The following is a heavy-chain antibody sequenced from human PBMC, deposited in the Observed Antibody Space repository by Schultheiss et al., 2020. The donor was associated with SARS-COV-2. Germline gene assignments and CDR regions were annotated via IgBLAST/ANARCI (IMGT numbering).Heavy chain of an antibody. J-gene: IGHJ4*02. V-gene: IGHV4-31*03. D-gene: IGHD5-24*01. Sequence: SETLSLTCTVSGGSISSGGYYWSWIRQHPGKGLEWIGYIYYSGSTYYNPSLKSRLTISVDMSQNHLSLKLSSVTAADAAVYYCARLTGEGRDGYHYFDYWGQGTLVTVSS. CDR3: ARLTGEGRDGYHYFDY. CDR1: GGSISSGGYY. CDR2: IYYSGST.